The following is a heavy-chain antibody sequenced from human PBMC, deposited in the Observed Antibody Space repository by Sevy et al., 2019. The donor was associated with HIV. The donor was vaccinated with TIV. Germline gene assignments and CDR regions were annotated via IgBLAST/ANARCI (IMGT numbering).Heavy chain of an antibody. CDR3: ATHGGYRYGSLLDY. CDR1: GYTFSDHF. V-gene: IGHV1-2*02. D-gene: IGHD5-18*01. J-gene: IGHJ4*02. CDR2: INPNSGDT. Sequence: ASVKVSRKASGYTFSDHFIHWVRQAPGQGLEWMGWINPNSGDTKYAQNFHGRVTLTRDTSIGSGYMELTSLRSDDTAVYYCATHGGYRYGSLLDYWGQGTLVTVSS.